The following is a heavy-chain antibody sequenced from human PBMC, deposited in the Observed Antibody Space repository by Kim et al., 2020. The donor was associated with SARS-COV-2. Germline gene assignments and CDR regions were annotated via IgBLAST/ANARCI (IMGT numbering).Heavy chain of an antibody. CDR2: ISYDGSNK. Sequence: GGSLRLSCAASGFTFSSYGMHWVRQAPGKGLEWVAVISYDGSNKYYADSVKGRFTISRDNSKNTLYLQMNSLRAEDTAVYYCAKDEYYGSGSYFDYWGQGTLVTVSS. CDR3: AKDEYYGSGSYFDY. J-gene: IGHJ4*02. D-gene: IGHD3-10*01. CDR1: GFTFSSYG. V-gene: IGHV3-30*18.